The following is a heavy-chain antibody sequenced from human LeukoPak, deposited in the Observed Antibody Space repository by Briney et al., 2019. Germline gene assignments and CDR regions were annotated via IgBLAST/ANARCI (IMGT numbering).Heavy chain of an antibody. CDR3: AKDRSRTIPGVVVTD. D-gene: IGHD3-22*01. CDR1: GFTVSSKY. CDR2: ISGSGGST. V-gene: IGHV3-23*01. Sequence: PGGSLRLSCAASGFTVSSKYMSWVRQAPGKGLEWVSAISGSGGSTYYADSVKGRFTISRDNSKNTLYLQMNSLRAEDTAVYYCAKDRSRTIPGVVVTDWGQGTLVTVSS. J-gene: IGHJ4*02.